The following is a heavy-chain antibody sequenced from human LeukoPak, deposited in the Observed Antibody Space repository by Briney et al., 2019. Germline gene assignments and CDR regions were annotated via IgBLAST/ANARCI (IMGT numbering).Heavy chain of an antibody. J-gene: IGHJ4*02. CDR3: ARWRGYCSTTCCYIDY. CDR1: GFTFGRYG. CDR2: IWYDGSHK. Sequence: GGSLRLSCAASGFTFGRYGMHWVRQPPGQGLEWVAFIWYDGSHKDYADSVKGRFTISGDNSKNTLFLQMNSLRAEDTAVYFCARWRGYCSTTCCYIDYWGQGTLVTVSS. V-gene: IGHV3-33*01. D-gene: IGHD2-2*01.